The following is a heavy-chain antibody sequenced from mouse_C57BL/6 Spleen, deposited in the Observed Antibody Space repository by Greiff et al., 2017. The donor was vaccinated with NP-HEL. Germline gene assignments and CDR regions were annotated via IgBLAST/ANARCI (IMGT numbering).Heavy chain of an antibody. CDR1: GFTFTDYY. V-gene: IGHV7-3*01. Sequence: EVKLMESGGGLVQPGGSLSLSCAASGFTFTDYYMSWVRQPPGKALEWLGFIRNKANGYTTEYSASVKGRFTISRDNSQSILYLQMNALRAEDSATYYCARLDDYSFAYWGQGTLVTVSA. CDR2: IRNKANGYTT. CDR3: ARLDDYSFAY. J-gene: IGHJ3*01. D-gene: IGHD2-4*01.